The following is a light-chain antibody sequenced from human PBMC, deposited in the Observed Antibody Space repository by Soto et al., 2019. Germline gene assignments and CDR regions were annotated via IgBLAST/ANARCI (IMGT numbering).Light chain of an antibody. J-gene: IGKJ4*01. CDR1: QSLSSY. Sequence: EIVLTQSPATLSLSPGERATLSCRASQSLSSYLAWYQQKRGQAPRLLIYDASKRATGIPARFSGSGSGTDFPLSISSLEPEEFAVYYCQQRSDWPLTFGGGTKVETK. CDR3: QQRSDWPLT. CDR2: DAS. V-gene: IGKV3-11*01.